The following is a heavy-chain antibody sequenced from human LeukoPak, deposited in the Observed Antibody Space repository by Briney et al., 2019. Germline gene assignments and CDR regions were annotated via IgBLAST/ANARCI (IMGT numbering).Heavy chain of an antibody. CDR2: TYYRTRWYN. V-gene: IGHV6-1*01. J-gene: IGHJ3*02. Sequence: SQTLSLTCAISGDSVSSSSAAWNWIRQSPSRGREWLGRTYYRTRWYNDYAVSMKSRITINPDTSKNQFSLKLSAVTAADTAVYFCARDGPPSGRYRIWGQGTRVTVSS. CDR3: ARDGPPSGRYRI. CDR1: GDSVSSSSAA. D-gene: IGHD1-26*01.